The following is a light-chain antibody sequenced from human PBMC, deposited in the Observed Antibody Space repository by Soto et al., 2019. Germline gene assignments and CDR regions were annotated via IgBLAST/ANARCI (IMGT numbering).Light chain of an antibody. CDR1: RSVDKW. CDR2: EAS. V-gene: IGKV1-5*02. CDR3: QQYYSFWT. J-gene: IGKJ1*01. Sequence: DIQMTQSPSTLSASLGDRVTIICRASRSVDKWLAWYQQKSGKAPKLLIYEASNLQSGVPSRFGGSRSGVEFTLTINNLQPAVVASYYCQQYYSFWTFGQGTTVEV.